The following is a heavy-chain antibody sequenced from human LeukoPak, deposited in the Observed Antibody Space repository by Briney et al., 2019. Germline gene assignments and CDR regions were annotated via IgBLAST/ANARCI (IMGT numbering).Heavy chain of an antibody. Sequence: GESLKISCKGSGDIFSSYWIAWVRQMPGKGLEWMGVIYPSDSDTRYSPSFQGQVTISADKSISTAYLQWSSLKASDTAVCYCAQVPGVDYFYYRMDVWGQGTTVTVSS. CDR3: AQVPGVDYFYYRMDV. CDR1: GDIFSSYW. D-gene: IGHD2-2*01. CDR2: IYPSDSDT. V-gene: IGHV5-51*01. J-gene: IGHJ6*02.